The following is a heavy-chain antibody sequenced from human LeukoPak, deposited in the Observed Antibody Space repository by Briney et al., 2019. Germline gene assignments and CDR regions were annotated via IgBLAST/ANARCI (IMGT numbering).Heavy chain of an antibody. Sequence: SETLSLTCSVSGVSISASSHFWAGVRQPPGKGLEWIGSVYYTGSIRYNTSLKSRVPISVDMSKNDLFLTLSSVTAADTAFYYCARRDYRAWFDPWGQGILVTVSP. J-gene: IGHJ5*02. CDR1: GVSISASSHF. D-gene: IGHD2-21*01. V-gene: IGHV4-39*01. CDR3: ARRDYRAWFDP. CDR2: VYYTGSI.